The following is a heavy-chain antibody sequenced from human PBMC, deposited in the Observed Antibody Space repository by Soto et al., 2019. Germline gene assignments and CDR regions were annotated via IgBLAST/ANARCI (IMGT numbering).Heavy chain of an antibody. CDR3: ARDWLGSGSYSPDDAFDI. CDR1: GGSISSGGYY. Sequence: QVQLQESGPGLVKPSQTLSLTCTVSGGSISSGGYYWSWIRQHPGKGLEWIGYIYYSGSTYYNPSLKRRVTIAVDTSKNQFSLKLSSVTAADTAVYYCARDWLGSGSYSPDDAFDIWGQGTMVTVSS. J-gene: IGHJ3*02. D-gene: IGHD3-10*01. V-gene: IGHV4-31*03. CDR2: IYYSGST.